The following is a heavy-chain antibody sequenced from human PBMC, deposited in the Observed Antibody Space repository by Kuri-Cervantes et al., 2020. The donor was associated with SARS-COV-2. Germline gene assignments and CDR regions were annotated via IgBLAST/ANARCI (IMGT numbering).Heavy chain of an antibody. D-gene: IGHD2-2*01. CDR1: GFTLSGYA. CDR2: ISISGSTK. Sequence: GGSLRLSCAASGFTLSGYAMHWVRQAPGKGLEWISYISISGSTKYYADSVRGRFIISRDNVKNSLFLQMTSLRAEDTAVYYCARDPGYCSSTSCYVAYFDYWGQGTLVTVSS. CDR3: ARDPGYCSSTSCYVAYFDY. J-gene: IGHJ4*02. V-gene: IGHV3-48*04.